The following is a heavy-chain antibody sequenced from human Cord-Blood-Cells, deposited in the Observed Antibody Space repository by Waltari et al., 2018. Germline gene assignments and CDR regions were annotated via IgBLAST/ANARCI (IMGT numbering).Heavy chain of an antibody. CDR1: GYSFHSYW. V-gene: IGHV5-51*01. J-gene: IGHJ6*03. CDR3: ASASKRITIFGVVYYYYMDV. CDR2: IYPGDSVT. D-gene: IGHD3-3*01. Sequence: EVQLVQSGAEVTQPGESLKLSCQGSGYSFHSYWIGWVRKMRGKGLEWMGFIYPGDSVTRYIPSCQGQVTISADKSISTSYLQMSSLKASDTSVYYCASASKRITIFGVVYYYYMDVWGKGTTVTVSS.